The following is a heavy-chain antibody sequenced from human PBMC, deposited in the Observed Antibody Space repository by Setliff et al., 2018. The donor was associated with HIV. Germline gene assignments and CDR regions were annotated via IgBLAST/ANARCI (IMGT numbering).Heavy chain of an antibody. J-gene: IGHJ4*02. V-gene: IGHV1-3*04. Sequence: ASVKVSCKASGYTFSEYAIHWVRQDPGQRLEWMGRIDTDNGYRRYSPKLQGRVTITTDTYANTAYMELSGLRSEDTAVYYCARWCAAAGCYPAIYHFDSWGQGTLVTVSS. D-gene: IGHD2-2*01. CDR1: GYTFSEYA. CDR2: IDTDNGYR. CDR3: ARWCAAAGCYPAIYHFDS.